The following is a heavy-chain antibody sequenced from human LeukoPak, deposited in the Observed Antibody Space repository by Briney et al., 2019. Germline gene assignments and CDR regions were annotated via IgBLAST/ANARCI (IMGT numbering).Heavy chain of an antibody. CDR3: AKARDSGEGVSYYFDD. CDR1: GFTFSTYA. Sequence: GGSLRLSCSASGFTFSTYAMTWVRQAPGRGLAWVSAMSSSGTSTYSADSVKGRFTISRDNSKNTLFLQMNSLRAEDTAVYYCAKARDSGEGVSYYFDDWGHGTLVTVSS. J-gene: IGHJ4*01. CDR2: MSSSGTST. D-gene: IGHD3-10*01. V-gene: IGHV3-23*01.